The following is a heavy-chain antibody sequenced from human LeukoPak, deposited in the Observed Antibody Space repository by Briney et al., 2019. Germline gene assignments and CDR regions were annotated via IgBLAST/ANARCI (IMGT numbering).Heavy chain of an antibody. CDR2: IASSGRNT. D-gene: IGHD5-24*01. CDR3: AKDIQLSA. CDR1: GCNFNDAA. J-gene: IGHJ3*01. Sequence: GGSLTLLCTVSGCNFNDAAMTWVRQAPGQGLEWVSIIASSGRNTYYTDPARCRFTISRDDSKKTLSLQMTSRGIEDTAIYYCAKDIQLSAGGVGTMVTVS. V-gene: IGHV3-23*01.